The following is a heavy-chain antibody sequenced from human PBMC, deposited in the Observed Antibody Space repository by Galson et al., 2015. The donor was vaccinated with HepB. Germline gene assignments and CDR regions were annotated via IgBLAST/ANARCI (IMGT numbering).Heavy chain of an antibody. CDR1: GGSISSYY. D-gene: IGHD2-21*02. J-gene: IGHJ3*02. V-gene: IGHV4-59*08. CDR2: IYYSGST. Sequence: TLSLTCTVSGGSISSYYWSWIRQPPGKGLEWIGYIYYSGSTNYNPSLKSRVTISVDTSKNQFSLKLSSVTAADTAVYYCASLNAHRGAYCGGDCYYAFDIWGQGTMVTVSS. CDR3: ASLNAHRGAYCGGDCYYAFDI.